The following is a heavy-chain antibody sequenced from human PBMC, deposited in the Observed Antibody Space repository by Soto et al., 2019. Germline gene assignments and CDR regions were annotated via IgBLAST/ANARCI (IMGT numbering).Heavy chain of an antibody. CDR1: GYTLTSYA. J-gene: IGHJ5*02. CDR2: INAGNGNT. CDR3: ARDFRSSSYNNWFDP. D-gene: IGHD6-6*01. Sequence: GASVKVSCKASGYTLTSYAMHWVRQAPGQRLEWMGWINAGNGNTKYSQKFQGRVTMATETTTSTDYMELRSLRSDDTAVYYCARDFRSSSYNNWFDPWGQGTLVTVSS. V-gene: IGHV1-3*01.